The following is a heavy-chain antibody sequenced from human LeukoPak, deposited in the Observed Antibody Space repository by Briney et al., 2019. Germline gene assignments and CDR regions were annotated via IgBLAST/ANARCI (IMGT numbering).Heavy chain of an antibody. CDR2: ISSSGRSI. J-gene: IGHJ4*02. Sequence: PGGSLRLSCAASGFTFSSYEMNWVRQAPGKGLEWVSYISSSGRSIYYADSVKGRFTISRDNAKNSLYLQMNSLRAEDTAMYYCARERYIPGGRDYWGQGTLVTVSS. CDR1: GFTFSSYE. D-gene: IGHD3-16*01. V-gene: IGHV3-48*03. CDR3: ARERYIPGGRDY.